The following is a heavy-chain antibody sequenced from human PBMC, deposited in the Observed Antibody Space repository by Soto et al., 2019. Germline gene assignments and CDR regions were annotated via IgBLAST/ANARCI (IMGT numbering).Heavy chain of an antibody. J-gene: IGHJ3*02. CDR1: GGTISSYA. V-gene: IGHV1-69*06. CDR2: IIPMFDTA. D-gene: IGHD3-9*01. Sequence: QVQLVQSGAEVKKPGSSVKVSCKASGGTISSYAISWVRQAPGQGLEWMGGIIPMFDTANYAQKFQGRVTITADKSTSRAFMDLINLRDDDTATYYCARGHFDWSTRTSGAFEMWGQGIMVTITS. CDR3: ARGHFDWSTRTSGAFEM.